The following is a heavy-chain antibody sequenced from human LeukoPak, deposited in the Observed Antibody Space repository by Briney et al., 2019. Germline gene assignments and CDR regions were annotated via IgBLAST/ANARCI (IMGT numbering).Heavy chain of an antibody. J-gene: IGHJ4*02. V-gene: IGHV3-15*01. D-gene: IGHD4-17*01. CDR2: IKSDGGTT. CDR3: ATDLGDYGDYVRC. CDR1: GFTFSNAW. Sequence: GGSLRLSCAASGFTFSNAWMSWVRQAPGKGLAWVARIKSDGGTTDYAAPVKGRFSISRDDSKNTLYLQMNSLEAEDTAVYYCATDLGDYGDYVRCWGQGALVTVSS.